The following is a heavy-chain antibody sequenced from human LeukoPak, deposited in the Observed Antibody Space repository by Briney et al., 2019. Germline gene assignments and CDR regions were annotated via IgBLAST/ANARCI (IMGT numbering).Heavy chain of an antibody. D-gene: IGHD5-12*01. CDR1: GGSFSGYY. Sequence: SETLSLTCADYGGSFSGYYWSWIRQPPGKGLEWIGEINHSGSTNYNPSLKSRVTISVDTSKNQFSLKLSSVTAADTAVYYCARGPVWWLPLSYFDYWGQGTLVTVSS. V-gene: IGHV4-34*01. CDR2: INHSGST. J-gene: IGHJ4*02. CDR3: ARGPVWWLPLSYFDY.